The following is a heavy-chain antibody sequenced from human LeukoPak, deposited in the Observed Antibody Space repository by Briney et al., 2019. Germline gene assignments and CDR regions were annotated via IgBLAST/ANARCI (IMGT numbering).Heavy chain of an antibody. CDR2: IYYSGST. CDR1: GGSISSSSYY. J-gene: IGHJ4*02. V-gene: IGHV4-39*01. CDR3: ATLLTDYYKRFDY. D-gene: IGHD3-9*01. Sequence: TSETLSLTCTVSGGSISSSSYYWGWIRQPPGKGLEWIGSIYYSGSTYYNPSLKSRVTISVDTSKNQFSLKLSSVTAADTAVYYCATLLTDYYKRFDYWGQGTLVTVPS.